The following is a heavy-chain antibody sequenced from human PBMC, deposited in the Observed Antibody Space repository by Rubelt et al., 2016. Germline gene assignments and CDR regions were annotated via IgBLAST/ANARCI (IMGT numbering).Heavy chain of an antibody. J-gene: IGHJ5*02. CDR2: IYQSGST. CDR1: GYSISSGYY. V-gene: IGHV4-38-2*02. Sequence: QVQLQESGPGLVKPSETLSLTCTVSGYSISSGYYWGWIRQPPGKGLEWLGSIYQSGSTYYNPSLKSRVTISLDTSRTQFSLRCGSVTVADTAVYYCAGHVVGVTSDRGANWFDPWGQGMLVTVST. CDR3: AGHVVGVTSDRGANWFDP. D-gene: IGHD2-15*01.